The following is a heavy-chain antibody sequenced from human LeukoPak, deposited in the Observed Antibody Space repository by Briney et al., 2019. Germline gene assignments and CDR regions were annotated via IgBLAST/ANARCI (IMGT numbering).Heavy chain of an antibody. J-gene: IGHJ5*02. CDR1: GYTFTRYY. V-gene: IGHV1-46*01. CDR2: INPPGGST. D-gene: IGHD1-26*01. CDR3: ARDNSVGDNAWWFDP. Sequence: ASVKVSYRASGYTFTRYYMQWVRQAPGRGLEGMGLINPPGGSTGYAQKFRGRLTMTRDIYTSTVYVELSSLRSDDTAMYYCARDNSVGDNAWWFDPWGQGTLVTVSS.